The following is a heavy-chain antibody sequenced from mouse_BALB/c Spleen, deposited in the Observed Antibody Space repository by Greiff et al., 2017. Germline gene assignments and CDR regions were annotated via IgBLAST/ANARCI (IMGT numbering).Heavy chain of an antibody. V-gene: IGHV5-17*02. CDR1: GFTFSSFG. CDR3: ARGGGNYDFDY. J-gene: IGHJ2*01. Sequence: EVQLVESGGGLVQPGGSRKLSCAASGFTFSSFGMHWVRQAPEKGLEWVAYISSGSSTIYYADTVKGRFTISRDNPKNTLFLQMTSLRSEDTAMYYCARGGGNYDFDYWGQGTTLTVSS. D-gene: IGHD2-1*01. CDR2: ISSGSSTI.